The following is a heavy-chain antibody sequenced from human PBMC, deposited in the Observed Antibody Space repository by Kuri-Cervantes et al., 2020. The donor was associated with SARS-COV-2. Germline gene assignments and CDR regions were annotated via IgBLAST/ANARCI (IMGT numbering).Heavy chain of an antibody. Sequence: SETLSLTCAVSGYSISSGYYWGWVRQPPGKGLEWIGSIYHSGSTNYNPSLKSRVTISVDTSKNQFSLKLSSVTAADTAVYYCARGRSNWGLRVFDYWGQGTLVTVSS. D-gene: IGHD7-27*01. CDR2: IYHSGST. V-gene: IGHV4-38-2*01. CDR1: GYSISSGYY. CDR3: ARGRSNWGLRVFDY. J-gene: IGHJ4*02.